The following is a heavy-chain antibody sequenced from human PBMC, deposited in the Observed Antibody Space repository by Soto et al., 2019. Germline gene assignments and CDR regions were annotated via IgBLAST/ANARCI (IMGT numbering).Heavy chain of an antibody. V-gene: IGHV2-5*02. CDR1: GFSLDTSGVG. Sequence: QITLKESGPTLVKPTQTLTLTCTFSGFSLDTSGVGVAWIRQPPGKALEWLTLIYWDDDKRYSPSLRSRLTITKDTPENRVVLTMTNMDPVDTATYYCSHMESRVASYGLDVWGQGTTVTVSS. CDR3: SHMESRVASYGLDV. CDR2: IYWDDDK. D-gene: IGHD3-3*01. J-gene: IGHJ6*02.